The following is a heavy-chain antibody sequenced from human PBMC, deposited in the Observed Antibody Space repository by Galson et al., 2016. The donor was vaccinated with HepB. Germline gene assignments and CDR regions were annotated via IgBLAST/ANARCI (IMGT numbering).Heavy chain of an antibody. CDR2: IFWDDDK. Sequence: PALVKPTQTLTLTCTFSGFSLSTTGVGVGWIRQPPGKALEWLAVIFWDDDKLYSPSLKSRLTVTKDTSKNQVVLTINNVDPVDTATYFCAHRLITGHNAFDIWGQGTLVTVSS. V-gene: IGHV2-5*02. CDR1: GFSLSTTGVG. J-gene: IGHJ3*02. CDR3: AHRLITGHNAFDI. D-gene: IGHD1-20*01.